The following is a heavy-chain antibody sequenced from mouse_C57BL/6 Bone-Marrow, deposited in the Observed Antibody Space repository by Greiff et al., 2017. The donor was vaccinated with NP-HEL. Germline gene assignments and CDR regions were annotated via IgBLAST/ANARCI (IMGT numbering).Heavy chain of an antibody. CDR2: IYPRSGNT. J-gene: IGHJ1*03. CDR3: ARGSYYYGSSYDWYFDV. CDR1: GYTFTSYG. D-gene: IGHD1-1*01. V-gene: IGHV1-81*01. Sequence: QVQLQQSGAELARPGASVKLSCKASGYTFTSYGISWVKQRTGQGLEWIGEIYPRSGNTYYNEKFKGKATLTVDKSSSTAYMELRSLTSEDSAVYFCARGSYYYGSSYDWYFDVWGTGTTVTVSS.